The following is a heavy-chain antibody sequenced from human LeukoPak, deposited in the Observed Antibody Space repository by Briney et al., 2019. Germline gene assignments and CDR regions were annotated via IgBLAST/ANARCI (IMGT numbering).Heavy chain of an antibody. J-gene: IGHJ6*03. D-gene: IGHD6-19*01. CDR3: ARAVAGIYCYYYYYMDV. CDR1: GYTFSSYG. V-gene: IGHV1-18*01. CDR2: ISAYNGNT. Sequence: GASVKVSCKASGYTFSSYGISWVRQAPGQGLEWMGWISAYNGNTNYAQKLQGRVTMTTDTSTSTAYMELRSLRSDDTAVYYCARAVAGIYCYYYYYMDVWGKGTTVTISS.